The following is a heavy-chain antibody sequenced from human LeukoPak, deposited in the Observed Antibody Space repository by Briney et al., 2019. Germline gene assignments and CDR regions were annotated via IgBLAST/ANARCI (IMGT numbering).Heavy chain of an antibody. Sequence: ASVKVSCKASGYTFTSYDINWLRQATGQRLEWMGWMNPNSGNTGYAQKVQGRVTMTRNNSISTAYMELSSLRSEDTAVYYCARGRGSSSSLWFDPWGQGTLVTVSS. CDR3: ARGRGSSSSLWFDP. CDR2: MNPNSGNT. J-gene: IGHJ5*02. D-gene: IGHD6-6*01. V-gene: IGHV1-8*01. CDR1: GYTFTSYD.